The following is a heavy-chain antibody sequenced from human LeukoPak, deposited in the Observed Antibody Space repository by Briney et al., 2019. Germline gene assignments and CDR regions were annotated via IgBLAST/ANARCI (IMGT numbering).Heavy chain of an antibody. J-gene: IGHJ6*03. CDR2: IHFSGVT. CDR1: GYSISSGYD. CDR3: ARDNVFVPMDV. Sequence: PSETLSLTCSVSGYSISSGYDWGWIRQTTGKGLEYIGSIHFSGVTYYNPSLKSRITLSVDLSKNQFSLRLSSVTAADTAVYFCARDNVFVPMDVWGRGITVTVSS. D-gene: IGHD3-16*02. V-gene: IGHV4-38-2*02.